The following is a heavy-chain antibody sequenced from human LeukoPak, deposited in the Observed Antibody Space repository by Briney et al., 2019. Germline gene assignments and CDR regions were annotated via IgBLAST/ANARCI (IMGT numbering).Heavy chain of an antibody. Sequence: GGSLRLSCAASGFTFSSYAMSWVRQAPGKGLEWVSAISGSGGSTYYADSVKGRFTISRDNSKNTLYLQMSSLRAEDTAVFYCAKGTVTTVTHLDYWGQGTLVTVSS. CDR3: AKGTVTTVTHLDY. CDR1: GFTFSSYA. J-gene: IGHJ4*02. D-gene: IGHD4-17*01. CDR2: ISGSGGST. V-gene: IGHV3-23*01.